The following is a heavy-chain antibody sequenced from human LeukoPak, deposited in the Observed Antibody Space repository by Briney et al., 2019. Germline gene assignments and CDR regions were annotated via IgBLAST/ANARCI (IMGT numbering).Heavy chain of an antibody. J-gene: IGHJ4*02. V-gene: IGHV4-39*07. CDR3: ARDRRDGYNLTPGDY. Sequence: SETLSLTCTVSGGSISSSSYYWGWIRQPPGKGLEWIGSIYYSGSTYYNPSLKSRVTISVDTSKNQFSLKLSSVTAADTAVYYCARDRRDGYNLTPGDYWGQGTLVTVSS. CDR2: IYYSGST. CDR1: GGSISSSSYY. D-gene: IGHD5-24*01.